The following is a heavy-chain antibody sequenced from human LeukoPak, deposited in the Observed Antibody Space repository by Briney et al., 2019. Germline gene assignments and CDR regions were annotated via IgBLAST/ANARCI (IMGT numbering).Heavy chain of an antibody. J-gene: IGHJ6*02. CDR2: ISAYNGNT. V-gene: IGHV1-18*01. D-gene: IGHD3-9*01. Sequence: ASVKVSCKASGYTFTSYGISWVRQAPGQGLEWMGWISAYNGNTNYAQKLQGRVTMTTDTSTSTAYMELRSLRSDDTAVYYCARDRPSYDSLTGYYFAYYYYGMDVWGQGTTVTVSS. CDR1: GYTFTSYG. CDR3: ARDRPSYDSLTGYYFAYYYYGMDV.